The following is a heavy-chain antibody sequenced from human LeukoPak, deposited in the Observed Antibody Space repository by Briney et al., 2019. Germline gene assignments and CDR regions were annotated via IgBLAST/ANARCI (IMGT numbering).Heavy chain of an antibody. Sequence: QPGASLRLSCAASGLTFSSYAMSWVRQAPGKGLEWVAAISGSGGSTYYADSVKGRFTISRDNSKNTLYLQMNSLRAEDTAVDYCAKDRLPSVGPWAQHWGHGTLVTVSS. J-gene: IGHJ1*01. CDR3: AKDRLPSVGPWAQH. CDR2: ISGSGGST. CDR1: GLTFSSYA. D-gene: IGHD2-15*01. V-gene: IGHV3-23*01.